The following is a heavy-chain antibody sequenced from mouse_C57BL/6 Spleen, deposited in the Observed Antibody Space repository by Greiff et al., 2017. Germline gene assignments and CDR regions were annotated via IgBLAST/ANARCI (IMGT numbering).Heavy chain of an antibody. V-gene: IGHV5-4*03. CDR3: ASLLLPGAMDY. CDR1: GFTFSSYA. CDR2: ISDGGSYT. Sequence: DVKLVESGGGLVKPGGSLKLSCAASGFTFSSYAMSWVRQTPEKRLEWVATISDGGSYTYYPDNVKGRFTISRDNAKNNLYLQMSHLKSEDTAMYYCASLLLPGAMDYWGQGTSVTVSS. J-gene: IGHJ4*01. D-gene: IGHD1-1*01.